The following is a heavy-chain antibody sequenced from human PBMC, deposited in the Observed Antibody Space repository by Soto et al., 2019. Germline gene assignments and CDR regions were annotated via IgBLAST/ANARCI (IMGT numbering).Heavy chain of an antibody. V-gene: IGHV3-15*01. CDR3: TTYDFWSGYYRPPGYGMDV. Sequence: GGSLRLSCAASGFTFSNAWMSWVRQAPGKGLEWVGRIKSKTDGGTTDYAAPVKGRFTIARDDSKNTLYLQMNSLKTEDTAVYYCTTYDFWSGYYRPPGYGMDVWGQGTTVTVSS. J-gene: IGHJ6*02. CDR1: GFTFSNAW. CDR2: IKSKTDGGTT. D-gene: IGHD3-3*01.